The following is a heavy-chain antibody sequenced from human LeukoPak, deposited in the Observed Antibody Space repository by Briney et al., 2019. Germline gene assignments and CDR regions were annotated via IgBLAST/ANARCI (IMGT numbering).Heavy chain of an antibody. CDR2: FYSGGST. J-gene: IGHJ4*02. Sequence: AGGSLRLSCAASGFTVSSNYMSWVRQAPGKGLEWVSVFYSGGSTYYADSVKGRFTISRDTSKNTLYLQMNSLSVEDTAVYYCARETSTQCSGGSCYFDYWGQGTLVTVSS. CDR1: GFTVSSNY. V-gene: IGHV3-66*02. D-gene: IGHD2-15*01. CDR3: ARETSTQCSGGSCYFDY.